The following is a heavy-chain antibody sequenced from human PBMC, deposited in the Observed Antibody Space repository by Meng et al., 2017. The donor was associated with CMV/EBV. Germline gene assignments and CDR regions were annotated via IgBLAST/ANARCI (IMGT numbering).Heavy chain of an antibody. V-gene: IGHV4-39*07. CDR3: ARESLKNIVVVPAASGAFDI. J-gene: IGHJ3*02. D-gene: IGHD2-2*01. Sequence: GSLRLSCTVSGGSISSSSYYWGWIHQPPGKGLEWIGSIYYSGSTYYNPSLKSRVTISVDTSKNQFSLKLSSVTAADTAVYYCARESLKNIVVVPAASGAFDIWGQGTMVTVSS. CDR2: IYYSGST. CDR1: GGSISSSSYY.